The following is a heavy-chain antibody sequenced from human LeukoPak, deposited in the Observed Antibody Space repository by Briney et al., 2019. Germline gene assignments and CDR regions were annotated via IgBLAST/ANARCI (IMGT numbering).Heavy chain of an antibody. J-gene: IGHJ6*02. CDR2: ISSTTSYK. CDR1: GFTFSNYW. D-gene: IGHD6-19*01. Sequence: GGSLRLSCAASGFTFSNYWMNWVRQAPGKGLEWVSFISSTTSYKYYADSVKGRFTISRDNAKNSLYLQMNSLRAEDTAVYYCARGRSGWSPYYYYGMDVWGQGTTVTVSS. V-gene: IGHV3-21*01. CDR3: ARGRSGWSPYYYYGMDV.